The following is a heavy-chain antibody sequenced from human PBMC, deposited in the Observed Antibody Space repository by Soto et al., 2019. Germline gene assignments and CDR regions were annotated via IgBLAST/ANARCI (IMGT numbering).Heavy chain of an antibody. D-gene: IGHD2-2*01. CDR1: GFTFISYA. J-gene: IGHJ4*01. Sequence: GSLRLSCSASGFTFISYAMSWVRQAPGKGPEWVSAISGSGGSAYYADSVKGRFTISRDNSKNTLYLQMNSLRAEDTAVYYCAKGVFVVVRAVVYDYWGHGILVTDS. CDR3: AKGVFVVVRAVVYDY. CDR2: ISGSGGSA. V-gene: IGHV3-23*01.